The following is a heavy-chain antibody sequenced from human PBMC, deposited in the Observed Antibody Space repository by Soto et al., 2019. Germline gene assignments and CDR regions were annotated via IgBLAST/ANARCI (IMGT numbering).Heavy chain of an antibody. J-gene: IGHJ4*02. CDR1: GFTFGSYA. CDR2: ISYDGNEK. CDR3: ANRPFDWNYHY. D-gene: IGHD3-9*01. Sequence: QVRLVESGGGVVQPGRSLRLSCAASGFTFGSYAMHWVRQAPGKGLEWVTVISYDGNEKHYAYSVRGRFTVSRDNPKNTLYLQMNSLKTGDTAVYYCANRPFDWNYHYWGQGTLVTVSS. V-gene: IGHV3-30*18.